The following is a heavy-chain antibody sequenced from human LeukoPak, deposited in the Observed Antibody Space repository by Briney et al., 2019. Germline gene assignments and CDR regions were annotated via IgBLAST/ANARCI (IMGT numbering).Heavy chain of an antibody. CDR2: IYPGDSDT. CDR3: ARSFKGAYDSSGYYWDY. D-gene: IGHD3-22*01. J-gene: IGHJ4*02. V-gene: IGHV5-51*01. CDR1: GYSFTSYW. Sequence: GESLKISCKGSGYSFTSYWIGWVRQMPGKGLEWMGIIYPGDSDTRYSPSFQGQVTISADKSISTAYLQWSSLKASDTAMYYCARSFKGAYDSSGYYWDYWGQGTLVTVSS.